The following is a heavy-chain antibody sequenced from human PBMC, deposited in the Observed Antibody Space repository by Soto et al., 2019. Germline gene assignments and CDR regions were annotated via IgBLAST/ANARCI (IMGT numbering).Heavy chain of an antibody. J-gene: IGHJ6*02. CDR3: AKAGGSTWDYGMDV. D-gene: IGHD2-15*01. CDR2: ISGSGDSA. CDR1: GFTFSRHA. V-gene: IGHV3-23*01. Sequence: EVQLLESGGGLVQPGGSLRLSCAASGFTFSRHAMSWVRQAPGKGLEWVSAISGSGDSAYHADSVKGRFTISRDNSKKTLYLQMNSLRAEDTALYYCAKAGGSTWDYGMDVWGQGTTVTVSS.